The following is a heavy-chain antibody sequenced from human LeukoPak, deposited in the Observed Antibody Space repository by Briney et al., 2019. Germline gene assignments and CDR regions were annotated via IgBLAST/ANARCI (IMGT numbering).Heavy chain of an antibody. V-gene: IGHV1-2*02. Sequence: ASVKVSCKASGYTFTDYYMHWVRQAPGQGLEWMGWINPNSGGTNYAQKFQGRVTMTRDTSISIAYMDLSRLRSDDAAVYYCAVKMGYCSSTRCLTGFDYWGQGTLVTVSS. CDR3: AVKMGYCSSTRCLTGFDY. D-gene: IGHD2-2*01. CDR2: INPNSGGT. J-gene: IGHJ4*02. CDR1: GYTFTDYY.